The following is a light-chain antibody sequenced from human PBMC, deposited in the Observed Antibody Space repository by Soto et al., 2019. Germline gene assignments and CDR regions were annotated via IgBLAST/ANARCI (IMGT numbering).Light chain of an antibody. CDR2: GAS. CDR1: QSVSSNY. V-gene: IGKV3-20*01. CDR3: QQYANSPLT. Sequence: EIVLTQSPGTLPLSPGERATLSCRASQSVSSNYLLWYQQKPGQAPRPLIYGASSRATGIPDRFSGSGSGTDFTLTISRLAPEDSAVYYCQQYANSPLTFGQGTKLEIK. J-gene: IGKJ2*01.